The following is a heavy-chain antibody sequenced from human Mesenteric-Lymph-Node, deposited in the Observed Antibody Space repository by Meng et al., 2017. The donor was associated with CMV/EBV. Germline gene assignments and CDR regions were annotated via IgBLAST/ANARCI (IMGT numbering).Heavy chain of an antibody. CDR1: GYTFSTYD. V-gene: IGHV1-8*01. D-gene: IGHD5-12*01. Sequence: ASVKVSCKASGYTFSTYDINWVRQATGQGLEWMGWMNPNNDNTVYAQKFQGRVTMTGNTSISTAYLELSSLRSEDTALYYCARASSGFVDYWGQGTLVTVSS. CDR2: MNPNNDNT. J-gene: IGHJ4*02. CDR3: ARASSGFVDY.